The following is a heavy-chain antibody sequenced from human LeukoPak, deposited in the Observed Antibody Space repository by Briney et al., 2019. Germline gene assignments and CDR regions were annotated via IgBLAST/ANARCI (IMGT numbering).Heavy chain of an antibody. CDR2: IWYDGSNK. CDR3: ARGVVVVAATPGYFDY. D-gene: IGHD2-15*01. Sequence: PGGSLRLSCAASGFTFSRYGMHWVRQAPGKGLEWVAVIWYDGSNKYYAESVKGRFTISRDNSKNTLYLQMNSLRAEDTAVYYCARGVVVVAATPGYFDYWGQGTLVTVSS. J-gene: IGHJ4*02. CDR1: GFTFSRYG. V-gene: IGHV3-33*01.